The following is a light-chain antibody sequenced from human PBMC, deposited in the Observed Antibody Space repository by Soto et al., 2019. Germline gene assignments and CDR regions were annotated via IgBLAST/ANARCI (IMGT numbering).Light chain of an antibody. V-gene: IGKV1-9*01. Sequence: DIQLTQSPSFLSASVGDRVTITCRASQGIKSYLAWYQQAPGKAPKLLIYAASTLQSGVPSRFSGSASGTEFTLTINDLQPEDFATYYCQQVNSYPLSFGGGTKVEIK. CDR2: AAS. CDR3: QQVNSYPLS. CDR1: QGIKSY. J-gene: IGKJ4*01.